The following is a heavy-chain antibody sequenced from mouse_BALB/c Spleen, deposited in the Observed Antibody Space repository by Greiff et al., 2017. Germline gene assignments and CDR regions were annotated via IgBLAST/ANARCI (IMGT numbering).Heavy chain of an antibody. Sequence: EVKLVESGGGLVKPGGSRKLSCAASGFTFSSFGMHWVRQAPEKGLEWVAYISSGSSTIYYADTVKGRFTISRDNPKNTLFLQMTSLRSEDTAMYYCARSDYFDYWGQGTTLTVSS. CDR2: ISSGSSTI. V-gene: IGHV5-17*02. CDR1: GFTFSSFG. J-gene: IGHJ2*01. CDR3: ARSDYFDY.